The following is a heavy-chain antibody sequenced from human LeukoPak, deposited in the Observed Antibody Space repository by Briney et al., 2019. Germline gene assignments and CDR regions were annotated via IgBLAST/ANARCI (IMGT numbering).Heavy chain of an antibody. Sequence: GGSLRLSCAASGFIVSSNYMSWVRQAPGKGLEWVSVIYSGGTTYYADSVKGRFTISRDNAKNSLYLQMNSLRAEDTAVYYCARNQGYSGSYIGLIDYWGQGTLVTVSS. CDR2: IYSGGTT. CDR3: ARNQGYSGSYIGLIDY. J-gene: IGHJ4*02. D-gene: IGHD1-26*01. V-gene: IGHV3-53*01. CDR1: GFIVSSNY.